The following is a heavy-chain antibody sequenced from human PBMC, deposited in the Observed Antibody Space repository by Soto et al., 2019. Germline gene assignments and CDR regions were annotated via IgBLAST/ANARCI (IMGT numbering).Heavy chain of an antibody. D-gene: IGHD2-21*02. J-gene: IGHJ4*02. CDR2: VNPSGGHT. Sequence: QVQLMQSGAEVKKPGASVKVSCKASGDTFTDYYIHWVRQAPGQGLEWMGTVNPSGGHTTYAQHFLGRVAMTRDGSTSPLYMELTSLTSEDTAVYYGARGGHVVVVTAALDYWGQGTLVTVSS. V-gene: IGHV1-46*01. CDR3: ARGGHVVVVTAALDY. CDR1: GDTFTDYY.